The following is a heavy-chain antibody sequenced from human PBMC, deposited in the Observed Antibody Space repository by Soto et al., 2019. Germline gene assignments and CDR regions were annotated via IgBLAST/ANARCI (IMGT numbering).Heavy chain of an antibody. V-gene: IGHV4-4*07. J-gene: IGHJ5*02. CDR3: ARDINYGESFNPSGWFDP. D-gene: IGHD4-17*01. CDR1: GGSISSYY. Sequence: PSETLSLTCTVSGGSISSYYWSWIRQPAGKGLEWIGRIYTSGSTNYNPSLKSRVTMSVDTSKNQFSLKLSSVTAADTAVYYCARDINYGESFNPSGWFDPWGRGTLVTVSS. CDR2: IYTSGST.